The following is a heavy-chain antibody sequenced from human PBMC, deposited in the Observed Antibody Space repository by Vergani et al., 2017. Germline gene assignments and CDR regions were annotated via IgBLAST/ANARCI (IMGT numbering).Heavy chain of an antibody. J-gene: IGHJ4*02. CDR3: ARDCSYTYYDFWSGYYKPDYSDY. D-gene: IGHD3-3*01. CDR1: GFTFSSYS. CDR2: IKQVGSEK. Sequence: EVQLVESGGGLVKPGGSLRLSCAASGFTFSSYSMNWVRQAPGKGLAWVANIKQVGSEKYYVDSVKGRFTISRDNAKNSLYLQMNSLIAEDTAVYYCARDCSYTYYDFWSGYYKPDYSDYWGQGTLVTVSS. V-gene: IGHV3-7*01.